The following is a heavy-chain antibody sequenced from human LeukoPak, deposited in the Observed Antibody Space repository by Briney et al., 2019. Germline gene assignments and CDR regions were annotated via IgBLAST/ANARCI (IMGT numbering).Heavy chain of an antibody. Sequence: ASVKVSCKASGYTFTGYYMHWVRQAPGQGLEWMGWINPNSGGTNYAQKLQGRDTMTTDTSTSTAYMELRSLRSDDTAVYYCAHSSGVVPTTFDYWGQGTLVTVSS. D-gene: IGHD2-2*01. J-gene: IGHJ4*02. CDR2: INPNSGGT. V-gene: IGHV1-2*02. CDR3: AHSSGVVPTTFDY. CDR1: GYTFTGYY.